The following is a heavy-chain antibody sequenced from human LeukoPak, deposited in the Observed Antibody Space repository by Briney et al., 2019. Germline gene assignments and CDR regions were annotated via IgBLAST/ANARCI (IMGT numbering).Heavy chain of an antibody. CDR1: GGSISSGSYY. V-gene: IGHV4-61*02. CDR2: IYTSGST. Sequence: TSETLSLTCTVSGGSISSGSYYWSWIRQPAGKGLEWIGRIYTSGSTNYNPSLKSRVTISVDTSKNQFSLKLSSVTAADTAVYYCAREAVGLYSSSWPDYWGQGTLVTVSS. D-gene: IGHD6-13*01. CDR3: AREAVGLYSSSWPDY. J-gene: IGHJ4*02.